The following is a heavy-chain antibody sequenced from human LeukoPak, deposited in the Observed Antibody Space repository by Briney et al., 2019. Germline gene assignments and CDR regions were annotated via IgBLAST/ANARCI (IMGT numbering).Heavy chain of an antibody. CDR2: IYHSGST. Sequence: PSETLSLTCTVSGYSISSGYYWGWIRQPPGKGLEWIGSIYHSGSTYYNPSLKSRVTISVDTSKNQFSLKLSSVTAADTAVYYCARDRGGGSGGVDYWGQGTLVTVSS. J-gene: IGHJ4*02. CDR3: ARDRGGGSGGVDY. V-gene: IGHV4-38-2*02. CDR1: GYSISSGYY. D-gene: IGHD2-15*01.